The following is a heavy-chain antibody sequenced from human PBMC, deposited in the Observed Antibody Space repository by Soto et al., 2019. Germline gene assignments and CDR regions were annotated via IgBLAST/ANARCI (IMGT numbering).Heavy chain of an antibody. CDR1: GFTFSNYW. J-gene: IGHJ5*02. Sequence: GGSLRLSCAVSGFTFSNYWMTWVRQAPGKGLEWVAYMNQDGSQIYYVDSLRGRFTISRDNAKNSLYLQMNSLRVEDTDVYYCARDRGPNTTDHWGQGTLVTVSS. D-gene: IGHD1-1*01. CDR2: MNQDGSQI. CDR3: ARDRGPNTTDH. V-gene: IGHV3-7*01.